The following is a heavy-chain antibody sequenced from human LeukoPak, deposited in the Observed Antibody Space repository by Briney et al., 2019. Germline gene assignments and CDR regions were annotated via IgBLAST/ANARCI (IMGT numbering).Heavy chain of an antibody. CDR3: ARAFYDSSGYYHFDY. J-gene: IGHJ4*02. CDR1: GFTFSSYS. V-gene: IGHV3-48*02. Sequence: GRSLRLSCAASGFTFSSYSMNWVRQAPGKGLEWVSYISSSSSTIYYADSVKGRFTISRDNAKNSLYLQMNSLRDEDTAVYYCARAFYDSSGYYHFDYWGQGTLVTVSS. D-gene: IGHD3-22*01. CDR2: ISSSSSTI.